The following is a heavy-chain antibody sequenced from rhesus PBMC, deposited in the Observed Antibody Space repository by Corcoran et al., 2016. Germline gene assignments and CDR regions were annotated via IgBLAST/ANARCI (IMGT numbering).Heavy chain of an antibody. D-gene: IGHD3-3*01. CDR1: GGSISSSHW. V-gene: IGHV4-93*01. CDR3: ARAGGFWTGFYGLDS. J-gene: IGHJ6*01. CDR2: IYGSGGST. Sequence: QVQLQESGPAVVKPSETLSLTCAVSGGSISSSHWWSWIRHSPGKGLEWFGGIYGSGGSTEYNPSLKSRVTSSKDTSKNQFSRKLSSVTAADTAVYYCARAGGFWTGFYGLDSWGQGVVVTVSS.